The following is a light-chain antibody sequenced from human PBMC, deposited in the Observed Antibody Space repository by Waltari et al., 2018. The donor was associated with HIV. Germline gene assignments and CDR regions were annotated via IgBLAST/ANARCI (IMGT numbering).Light chain of an antibody. CDR2: SYN. V-gene: IGLV1-44*01. J-gene: IGLJ1*01. CDR3: ASWDDSLNGYV. Sequence: QSVLTQPPSASGTPGQRVTISCSGSSSNIGSNTENWYQQLPGTAPKLLIYSYNQRPSWVPDLFSGSKSGTSASLAISGLQSEDEAHYYCASWDDSLNGYVFGTGTKVTVL. CDR1: SSNIGSNT.